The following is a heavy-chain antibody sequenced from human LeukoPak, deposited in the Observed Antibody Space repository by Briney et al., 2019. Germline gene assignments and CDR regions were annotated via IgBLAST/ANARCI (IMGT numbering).Heavy chain of an antibody. V-gene: IGHV1-46*01. CDR3: ARDFGNIAAAGTTYYYYYYMDV. Sequence: ASVKVSCKASGYTFTSYYMHWVRQAPGQGLEWMGIINPSGGSTSYAQKFQGRVTMTRDTSTSTVYMELSSLRSEDTAVYYCARDFGNIAAAGTTYYYYYYMDVWGKGTTVTISS. J-gene: IGHJ6*03. D-gene: IGHD6-13*01. CDR2: INPSGGST. CDR1: GYTFTSYY.